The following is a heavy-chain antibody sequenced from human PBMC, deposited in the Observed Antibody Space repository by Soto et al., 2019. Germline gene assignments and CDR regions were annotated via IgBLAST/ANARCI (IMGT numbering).Heavy chain of an antibody. Sequence: SQTLSLTCAISGDSVSSNSATWSWIRQSPSRGLEWLGRTYYRSHWYYDYAVSVKSRISINPDTSKNQFSLQLDSLTPEDTAVYFCVRLIGNSWLDQWGQGTLVTVS. CDR3: VRLIGNSWLDQ. J-gene: IGHJ4*02. CDR1: GDSVSSNSAT. D-gene: IGHD2-15*01. V-gene: IGHV6-1*01. CDR2: TYYRSHWYY.